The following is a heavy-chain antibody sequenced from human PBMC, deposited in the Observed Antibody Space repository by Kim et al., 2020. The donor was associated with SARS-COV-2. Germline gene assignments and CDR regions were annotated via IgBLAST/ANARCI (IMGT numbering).Heavy chain of an antibody. CDR2: IYYSGST. CDR3: ARSGYCSGGSCYSSSFDY. J-gene: IGHJ4*02. D-gene: IGHD2-15*01. V-gene: IGHV4-59*08. CDR1: GGSISSYY. Sequence: SETLSLTCTVSGGSISSYYWSWIRQPPGKGLEWIGYIYYSGSTNYNPSLKSRVTISVDTSKNQFSLKLSSVTAADTAVYYCARSGYCSGGSCYSSSFDYWGQGTLVTVSS.